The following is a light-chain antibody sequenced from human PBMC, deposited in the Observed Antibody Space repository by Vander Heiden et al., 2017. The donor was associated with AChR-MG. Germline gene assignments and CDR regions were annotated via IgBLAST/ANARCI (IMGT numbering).Light chain of an antibody. CDR2: DAS. Sequence: AIQLTQSPSSLSASVGDRVTLTCRASQDITSALAWYQHKPGKTPKLLIYDASSLRSGVPSRFSGSGSGTDFTLTISSLQPEDFATYYCQQVNESPLSFGGGTKVEAK. J-gene: IGKJ4*01. CDR1: QDITSA. V-gene: IGKV1D-13*01. CDR3: QQVNESPLS.